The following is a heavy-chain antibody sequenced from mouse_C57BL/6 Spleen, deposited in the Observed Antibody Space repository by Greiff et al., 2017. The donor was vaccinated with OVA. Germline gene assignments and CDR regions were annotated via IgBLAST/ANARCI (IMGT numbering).Heavy chain of an antibody. CDR2: IDPSDSET. Sequence: QVQLQQPGAELVRPGSSVKLSCKASGYTFTSYWMHWVKQRPIQGLEWIGNIDPSDSETHYNQKFKDKATLTGDKSSSTAYMQLSSLTSEDSAVYYCARFDEDLAYYDYDGLFAYWGQGTLVTVSA. CDR3: ARFDEDLAYYDYDGLFAY. V-gene: IGHV1-52*01. D-gene: IGHD2-4*01. CDR1: GYTFTSYW. J-gene: IGHJ3*01.